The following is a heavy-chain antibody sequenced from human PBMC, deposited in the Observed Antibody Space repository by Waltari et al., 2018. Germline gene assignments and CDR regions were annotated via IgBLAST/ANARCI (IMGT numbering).Heavy chain of an antibody. Sequence: QVQLQESGPGLVKPSQTLSLTCTVSDGSIRNEPYHCTCVRQPPGKGLEWIAYMYYNGNTYYNPSLKSRINISIDPSNNQFSLNLSSVTAADTAVYYCARDNSGYQRIDYWGQGALVTVSS. CDR1: DGSIRNEPYH. D-gene: IGHD3-22*01. CDR3: ARDNSGYQRIDY. CDR2: MYYNGNT. V-gene: IGHV4-30-4*01. J-gene: IGHJ4*02.